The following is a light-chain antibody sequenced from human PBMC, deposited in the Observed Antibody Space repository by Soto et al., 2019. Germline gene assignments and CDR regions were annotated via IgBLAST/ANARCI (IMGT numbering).Light chain of an antibody. CDR1: QSVSSRY. CDR3: QEYGSSPIT. J-gene: IGKJ5*01. CDR2: GAC. Sequence: EGGLTQSPGNLSLSPGERATLSCRASQSVSSRYLAWYQQKPGQARRLLIYGACSRAAGIPDRLSGSGSATDFTLTISRLEPEDFAVYCCQEYGSSPITFGQGTLLEIK. V-gene: IGKV3-20*01.